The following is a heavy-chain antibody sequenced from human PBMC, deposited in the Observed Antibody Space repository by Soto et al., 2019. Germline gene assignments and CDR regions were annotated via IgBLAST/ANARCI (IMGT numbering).Heavy chain of an antibody. CDR3: AKDRRPSGTYDGADV. D-gene: IGHD3-10*01. V-gene: IGHV1-2*02. J-gene: IGHJ6*02. Sequence: QVHLVQSGAEVKKPGASVKVSCETSGYNFSAYYLHWVRQTPGQGLEWMGWINADTGDTENAQRFQGRVTMTRDMSTSVAYMELSRLTSDDTAVYYCAKDRRPSGTYDGADVWGQGTPVAVS. CDR1: GYNFSAYY. CDR2: INADTGDT.